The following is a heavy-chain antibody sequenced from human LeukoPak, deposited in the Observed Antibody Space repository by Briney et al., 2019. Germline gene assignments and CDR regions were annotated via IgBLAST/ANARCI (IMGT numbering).Heavy chain of an antibody. J-gene: IGHJ4*02. CDR3: ARGASSSFDY. V-gene: IGHV1-8*02. D-gene: IGHD6-13*01. Sequence: ASVKVSCKASGYTFTSYDINWVRQATGQGLEWMGWMNPNSGNTGYAKKFQGRVTMTRNTSISTAYMELSSLRSEDRAVYYCARGASSSFDYWGQGTLVTVSS. CDR1: GYTFTSYD. CDR2: MNPNSGNT.